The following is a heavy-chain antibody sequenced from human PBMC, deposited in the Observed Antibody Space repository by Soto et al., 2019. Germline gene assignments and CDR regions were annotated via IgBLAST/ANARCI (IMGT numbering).Heavy chain of an antibody. J-gene: IGHJ4*02. CDR1: GYNFNGYY. CDR2: MNPNTGGA. D-gene: IGHD6-19*01. Sequence: QVNLVQSGAEVKKPGASVKVSCKASGYNFNGYYIHWVRQAPGQGLEWMGWMNPNTGGANYAQNFQGKVIMTTDTSISTAYLELRSLTSDDTAVYYCATVISTIGSKQWLAQTKHQALDYWGQGTLVTVSS. V-gene: IGHV1-2*02. CDR3: ATVISTIGSKQWLAQTKHQALDY.